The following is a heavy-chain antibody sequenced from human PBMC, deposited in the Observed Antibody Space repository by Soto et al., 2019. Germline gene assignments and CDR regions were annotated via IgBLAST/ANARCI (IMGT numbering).Heavy chain of an antibody. J-gene: IGHJ4*02. D-gene: IGHD3-3*01. CDR1: GYSISSGYY. CDR2: IYHSGST. CDR3: ARVTTIFGVGPDY. Sequence: SETLSLTCTVSGYSISSGYYWGWIRQPPGKGLEWIGSIYHSGSTYYNPSLKSRVTISVDTSKNQFSLKLSSVTAADTAVYYCARVTTIFGVGPDYWGQGTLVTVSS. V-gene: IGHV4-38-2*02.